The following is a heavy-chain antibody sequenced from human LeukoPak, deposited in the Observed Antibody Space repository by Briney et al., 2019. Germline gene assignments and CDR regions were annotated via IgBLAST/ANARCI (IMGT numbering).Heavy chain of an antibody. D-gene: IGHD2-21*02. CDR1: GFTFSSYA. CDR2: MFCSGNT. CDR3: ARHTLVTAISTYNWFDP. J-gene: IGHJ5*02. Sequence: GSLRLSCAASGFTFSSYAMSWVRQPPGKGLEWIGSMFCSGNTFYNPSLKSRVTISADASKNQFSLQLSSVTAADTAVYYCARHTLVTAISTYNWFDPWGQGILVTVSS. V-gene: IGHV4-39*01.